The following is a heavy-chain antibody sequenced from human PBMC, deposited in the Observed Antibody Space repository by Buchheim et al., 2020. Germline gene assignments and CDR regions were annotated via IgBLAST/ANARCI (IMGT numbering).Heavy chain of an antibody. CDR3: AREEAAADIYYYYGIDV. Sequence: QVQLVQSGAEVKKPGASVKVSCKASGYTFTSYYMHWVRQAPGQGLEWMGIINPSGGSTSYAQKFQGRVTMTRDTSTSTVYMELSSPRSEDTAVYYCAREEAAADIYYYYGIDVWGQGTT. CDR1: GYTFTSYY. CDR2: INPSGGST. V-gene: IGHV1-46*03. D-gene: IGHD6-13*01. J-gene: IGHJ6*02.